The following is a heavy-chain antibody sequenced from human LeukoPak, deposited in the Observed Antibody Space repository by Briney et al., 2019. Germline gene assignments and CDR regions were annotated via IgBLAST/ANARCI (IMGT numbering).Heavy chain of an antibody. CDR1: GFTFSSYA. D-gene: IGHD4-17*01. J-gene: IGHJ4*02. CDR3: ARETGSAVGSTDFDY. V-gene: IGHV3-30-3*01. Sequence: GGSLRLSCAAPGFTFSSYAIHWVRQAPGKGLEWVAVISYDGSNKYYADSVKGRFTISRDNSKNTLHLQMNSLRAEDTAVYYCARETGSAVGSTDFDYWGQGTLVTVSS. CDR2: ISYDGSNK.